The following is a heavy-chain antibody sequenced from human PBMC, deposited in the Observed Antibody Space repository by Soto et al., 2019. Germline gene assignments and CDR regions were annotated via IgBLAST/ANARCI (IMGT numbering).Heavy chain of an antibody. V-gene: IGHV4-30-2*01. CDR3: ARGGYVGANWFDP. CDR1: CGSISSGGYS. D-gene: IGHD5-12*01. CDR2: IYHSGST. J-gene: IGHJ5*02. Sequence: SETLSLTYAVSCGSISSGGYSWSWIRQPPGKGLEWIGYIYHSGSTYYNPSLKSRVTISVDRSKNQFSLKLSSVTAADTAVYYCARGGYVGANWFDPWGQGTLVTVSS.